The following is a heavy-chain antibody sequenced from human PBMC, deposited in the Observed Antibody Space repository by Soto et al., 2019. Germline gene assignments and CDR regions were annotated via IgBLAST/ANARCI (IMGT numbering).Heavy chain of an antibody. J-gene: IGHJ4*02. V-gene: IGHV3-23*01. CDR1: GFIFSSYA. Sequence: GGSLRLSCEASGFIFSSYAMNWVRQAPGKGLQWVSSITGSSDYTSYIASVKGRFTISRDNSKNTLYLQMNSLRAEDTAVYYCARGPVAGRIDYWGQGTLVTVSS. CDR3: ARGPVAGRIDY. CDR2: ITGSSDYT. D-gene: IGHD6-19*01.